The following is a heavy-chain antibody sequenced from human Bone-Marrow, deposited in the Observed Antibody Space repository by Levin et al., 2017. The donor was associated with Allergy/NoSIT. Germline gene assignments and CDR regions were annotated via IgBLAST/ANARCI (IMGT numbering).Heavy chain of an antibody. CDR3: ARDKQEGASKFDY. J-gene: IGHJ4*02. CDR1: GFIFNNYW. Sequence: GGSLRLSCAASGFIFNNYWMSWVRQAPGKGLEWVANIKQDGGEQYYLDSVKGRFTISRDNARNSVYLQMNSLRAEDTAVYYCARDKQEGASKFDYWGQGTLVTVSS. D-gene: IGHD1-26*01. V-gene: IGHV3-7*01. CDR2: IKQDGGEQ.